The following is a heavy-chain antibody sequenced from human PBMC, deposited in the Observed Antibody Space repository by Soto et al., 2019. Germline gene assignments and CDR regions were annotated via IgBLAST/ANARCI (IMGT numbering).Heavy chain of an antibody. J-gene: IGHJ3*02. CDR3: AKDGIANNGIWEAFDM. CDR2: LVGSGDSI. D-gene: IGHD2-8*01. V-gene: IGHV3-23*01. CDR1: GFTFRSYA. Sequence: GGSLRLSCAASGFTFRSYAMSWVRQAPGKGLEWVSGLVGSGDSIFYAASVRSRFTVSRDNSKNTLFLQMNSLRAEDKAVYYCAKDGIANNGIWEAFDMWGQGTKVTVSS.